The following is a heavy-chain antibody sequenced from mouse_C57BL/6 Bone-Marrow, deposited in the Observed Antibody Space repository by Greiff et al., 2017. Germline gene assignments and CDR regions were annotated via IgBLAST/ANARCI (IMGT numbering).Heavy chain of an antibody. CDR3: ARSGITTVVATFDY. Sequence: EVQLQQSGPELVKPGASVKISCKASGYTFTDYYMNWVKQSHGKSLEWIGDINPNNGGTSYNQKFKGKDTLTVDKSSSTAYMELRSLTSEDSAVYYCARSGITTVVATFDYWGQGTTLTVSS. CDR1: GYTFTDYY. CDR2: INPNNGGT. J-gene: IGHJ2*01. D-gene: IGHD1-1*01. V-gene: IGHV1-26*01.